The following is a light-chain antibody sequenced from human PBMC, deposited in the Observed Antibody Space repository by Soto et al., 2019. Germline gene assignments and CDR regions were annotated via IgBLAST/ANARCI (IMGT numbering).Light chain of an antibody. J-gene: IGKJ1*01. CDR1: QSIDRK. V-gene: IGKV3-15*01. CDR3: QQYHSWRT. CDR2: GAS. Sequence: IVMTQSPATLSVSPGERATLSCRASQSIDRKLAWYQQRPGQAPRRLIYGASTRATGIPARFSGSGSGTEFTLTISGMQSEDFGVFYCQQYHSWRTFGQGTNVEIK.